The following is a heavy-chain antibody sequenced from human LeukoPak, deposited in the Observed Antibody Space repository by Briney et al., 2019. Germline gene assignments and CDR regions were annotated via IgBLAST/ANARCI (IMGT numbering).Heavy chain of an antibody. CDR3: ARDWSVNYSPGPRIDY. D-gene: IGHD4-11*01. CDR2: IIPIFGTA. V-gene: IGHV1-69*05. CDR1: GGTFSSYA. J-gene: IGHJ4*02. Sequence: GASVKVSCKASGGTFSSYAISWVRQAPGQGLEWMGGIIPIFGTANYAQKLQGRVTMATDTSTSTAYMELRSLRSDDTAVYYCARDWSVNYSPGPRIDYWGQGTLVTVSS.